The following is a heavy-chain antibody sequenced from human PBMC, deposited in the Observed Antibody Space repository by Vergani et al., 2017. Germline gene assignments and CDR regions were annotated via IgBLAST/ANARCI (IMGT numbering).Heavy chain of an antibody. D-gene: IGHD2-2*01. CDR3: ARDSCSSTSCSFDL. V-gene: IGHV3-21*01. CDR2: ISSSSSYI. Sequence: EVQLVESGGGLVKPGGPLRPPCAVSGFTFSSYSMNWVRQAPGKGREWASSISSSSSYIYYADSVKGRFTISRDNAKNSLYLQMNSLRAEDTAVYYCARDSCSSTSCSFDLWGRGTLVTVSS. J-gene: IGHJ2*01. CDR1: GFTFSSYS.